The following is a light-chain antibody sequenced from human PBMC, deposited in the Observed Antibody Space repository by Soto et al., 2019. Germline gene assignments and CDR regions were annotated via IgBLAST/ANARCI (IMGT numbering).Light chain of an antibody. CDR2: KAS. V-gene: IGKV1-5*03. J-gene: IGKJ5*01. Sequence: DIQMTQSPSTLSGSVGDRVSVTCRASQTISSWLAWYQQKPGKAPKLLIYKASSLESGVPSRFSGSGSGTEFTLTISSLQPDDFATYYCQQHAITFGQGTRLEI. CDR1: QTISSW. CDR3: QQHAIT.